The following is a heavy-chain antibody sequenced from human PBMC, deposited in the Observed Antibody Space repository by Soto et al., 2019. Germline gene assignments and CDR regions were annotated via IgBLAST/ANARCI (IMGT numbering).Heavy chain of an antibody. V-gene: IGHV5-51*01. CDR2: IYPGDSDT. CDR3: TRSVGGSYYYHGMGV. Sequence: PGQSMKVSCHGTADNFNNYWIGWVRQTTGKGLEWMGLIYPGDSDTRYSPSFQGQVTISADKSVSTSYLHWNSLKSSDTGTYFCTRSVGGSYYYHGMGVWGQGPSVTVSS. J-gene: IGHJ6*02. D-gene: IGHD1-26*01. CDR1: ADNFNNYW.